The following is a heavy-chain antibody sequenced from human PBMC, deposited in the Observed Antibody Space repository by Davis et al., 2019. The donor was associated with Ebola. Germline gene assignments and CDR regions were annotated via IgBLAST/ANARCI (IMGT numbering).Heavy chain of an antibody. CDR2: IDYSGST. Sequence: MPSETLSLTCTVSGGSISSSSYYWGWIRQPPGKGPARIGSIDYSGSTHYNPSLKSRVTIYVDTSKNQFSLKMSSVTAADTAVYYCARLRADTYYDFWSGYPNLRAYGMDVWGQGTTVTVSS. V-gene: IGHV4-39*01. CDR3: ARLRADTYYDFWSGYPNLRAYGMDV. CDR1: GGSISSSSYY. D-gene: IGHD3-3*01. J-gene: IGHJ6*02.